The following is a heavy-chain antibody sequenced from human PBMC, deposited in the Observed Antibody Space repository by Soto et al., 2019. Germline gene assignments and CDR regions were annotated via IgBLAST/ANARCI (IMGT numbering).Heavy chain of an antibody. CDR1: GGSISDYY. V-gene: IGHV4-59*01. Sequence: SETLSLTCSVSGGSISDYYWSWIRQPPGKGLEWIGDIYYSGNTNYNPSLKSRVTISLDTSKNQFSLKLSSVTAADTAVYYCARDSFSGWDFDYWGQGTLVTVSS. CDR2: IYYSGNT. J-gene: IGHJ4*02. D-gene: IGHD6-19*01. CDR3: ARDSFSGWDFDY.